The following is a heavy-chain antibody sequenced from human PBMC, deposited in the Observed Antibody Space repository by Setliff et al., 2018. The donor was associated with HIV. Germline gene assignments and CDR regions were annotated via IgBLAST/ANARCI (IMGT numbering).Heavy chain of an antibody. V-gene: IGHV3-74*03. D-gene: IGHD2-21*01. Sequence: GGSLRLSCVASGFSFSNYWMHWVRQVPGKGLVWVSRSNNDGSDVKYLDSVRGRFIVSRDNAKNSLFLQMNDLRAEDTAIYFCARVIQGPYYLDNWGQGVLVTVSS. CDR3: ARVIQGPYYLDN. CDR1: GFSFSNYW. CDR2: SNNDGSDV. J-gene: IGHJ4*02.